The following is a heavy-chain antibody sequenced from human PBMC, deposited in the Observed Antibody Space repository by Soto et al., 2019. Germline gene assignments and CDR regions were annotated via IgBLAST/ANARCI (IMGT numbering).Heavy chain of an antibody. J-gene: IGHJ4*02. CDR2: ISGSGAGT. V-gene: IGHV3-23*01. CDR3: AKEALTVAGNNFDS. D-gene: IGHD6-19*01. Sequence: EIELLESGGGLVQPGGSLRLSCAASGFTFTTYAMGWVRQAPGKGLEWVSSISGSGAGTFYADSVKGQFTISRDNAKKMVYLQMNGLRADDTAVYYCAKEALTVAGNNFDSWGQGTLVTVSS. CDR1: GFTFTTYA.